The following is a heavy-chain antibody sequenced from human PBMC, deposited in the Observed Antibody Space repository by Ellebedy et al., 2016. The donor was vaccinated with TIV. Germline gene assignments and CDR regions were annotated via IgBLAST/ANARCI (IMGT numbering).Heavy chain of an antibody. CDR3: ATAPGAGTNHPYYYYYGMDV. V-gene: IGHV4-30-4*08. Sequence: SETLSLTXTVSGGSISSGDYYWSWIRQPPGKGLEWIGYIYYSGSTYYNPSLKSRVTISVDTSKNQFSLKLSSVTAADTAVYYCATAPGAGTNHPYYYYYGMDVWGQGTTVTVSS. CDR1: GGSISSGDYY. D-gene: IGHD1-7*01. J-gene: IGHJ6*02. CDR2: IYYSGST.